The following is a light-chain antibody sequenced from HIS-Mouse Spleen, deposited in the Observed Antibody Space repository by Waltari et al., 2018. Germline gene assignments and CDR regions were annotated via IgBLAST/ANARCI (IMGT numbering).Light chain of an antibody. Sequence: DVVMTQSPLSLPVTLGQPASLSCRSSQSPVHRDGNTSLNWFQQRPGQSPRRLIYKVSNRDSGVPDRFSGSGSGTDFTLKISRVEAEDVGVYYCMQGTHWLRTFGQGTKVEIK. V-gene: IGKV2-30*02. CDR3: MQGTHWLRT. CDR2: KVS. J-gene: IGKJ1*01. CDR1: QSPVHRDGNTS.